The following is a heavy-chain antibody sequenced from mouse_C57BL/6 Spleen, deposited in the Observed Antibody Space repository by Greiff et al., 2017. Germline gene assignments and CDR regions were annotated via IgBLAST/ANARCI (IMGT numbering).Heavy chain of an antibody. D-gene: IGHD1-1*01. CDR1: GYSFTGYF. J-gene: IGHJ1*03. V-gene: IGHV1-20*01. Sequence: VQLQQSGPELVKPGDSVKISCKASGYSFTGYFMNWVMQSHGKSLEWIGRINPYNGDTFYNQKFKGKATLTVDKSSSTAHMELRSLTSEDSAVYYCARGYCGSSYDWYFDVWGTGTTVTVSS. CDR3: ARGYCGSSYDWYFDV. CDR2: INPYNGDT.